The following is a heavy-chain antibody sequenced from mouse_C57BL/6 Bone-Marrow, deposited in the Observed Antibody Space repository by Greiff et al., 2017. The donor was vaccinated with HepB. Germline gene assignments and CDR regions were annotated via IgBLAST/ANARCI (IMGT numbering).Heavy chain of an antibody. V-gene: IGHV1-81*01. CDR1: GYTFTSYG. J-gene: IGHJ1*03. CDR3: ARTDYYGSSYWYFDV. Sequence: VKVVESGAELARPGASVKLSCKASGYTFTSYGISWVKQRTGQGLEWIGEIYPRSGNTYYNEKFKGKATLTADKSSSTAYMELRSLTSEDFAVYFCARTDYYGSSYWYFDVWGTGTTVTVSS. CDR2: IYPRSGNT. D-gene: IGHD1-1*01.